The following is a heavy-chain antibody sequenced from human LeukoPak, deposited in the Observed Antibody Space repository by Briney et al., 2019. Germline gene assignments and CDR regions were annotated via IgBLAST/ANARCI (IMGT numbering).Heavy chain of an antibody. J-gene: IGHJ3*01. CDR1: GFTLSSNY. Sequence: GGSLRLSCAASGFTLSSNYMSWVRQAPGKGLEWVSVIRSGGSTVYADSVKGRFTISRDNSKNTLYLQLNSLRAEDTAVYYCAREGSGRTAYNDGLDVWGQGTMVTVSS. CDR2: IRSGGST. D-gene: IGHD3-10*01. CDR3: AREGSGRTAYNDGLDV. V-gene: IGHV3-53*01.